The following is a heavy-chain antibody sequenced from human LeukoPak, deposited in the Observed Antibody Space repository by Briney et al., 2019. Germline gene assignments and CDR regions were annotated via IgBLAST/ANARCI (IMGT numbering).Heavy chain of an antibody. Sequence: VGSLRLSCAASGFTFSNYGIHWVRQAPGKGLEWVAVISYDGNNKYYADSVKGRFTISRDNSKNTLFLQMNSLRAEDTAVYYCAKGGDYCSGGSCPADYWGPGTLVTVSS. CDR2: ISYDGNNK. D-gene: IGHD2-15*01. J-gene: IGHJ4*02. V-gene: IGHV3-30*18. CDR3: AKGGDYCSGGSCPADY. CDR1: GFTFSNYG.